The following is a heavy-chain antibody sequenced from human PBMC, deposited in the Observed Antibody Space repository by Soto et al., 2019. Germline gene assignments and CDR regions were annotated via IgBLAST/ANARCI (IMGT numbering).Heavy chain of an antibody. CDR1: GFTFSNYG. Sequence: QMQLVESGGGVVQPGRSLRLSCAASGFTFSNYGMHWVRQAPGKGLEWVAIIWYDGSNTYYADSVKGRFTISRDNSKNTVYLHMNSLRAEDTAMYFCAAGEPLNYRGQGTLVTVSS. J-gene: IGHJ4*02. CDR2: IWYDGSNT. CDR3: AAGEPLNY. D-gene: IGHD3-10*01. V-gene: IGHV3-33*01.